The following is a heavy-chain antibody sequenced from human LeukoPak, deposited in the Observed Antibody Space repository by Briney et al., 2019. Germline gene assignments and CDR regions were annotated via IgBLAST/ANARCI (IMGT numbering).Heavy chain of an antibody. CDR1: GGSISSSSYY. CDR3: ARSRLRYFDLYYFDY. CDR2: IYYSGST. J-gene: IGHJ4*02. Sequence: PSETLSLTCTVSGGSISSSSYYWGWIRQPPGKGLEWIGSIYYSGSTYYNPSLKSRVTISVDTPKNQFSLKLSSVTAADTAVYYCARSRLRYFDLYYFDYWGQGTLVTVSS. V-gene: IGHV4-39*01. D-gene: IGHD3-9*01.